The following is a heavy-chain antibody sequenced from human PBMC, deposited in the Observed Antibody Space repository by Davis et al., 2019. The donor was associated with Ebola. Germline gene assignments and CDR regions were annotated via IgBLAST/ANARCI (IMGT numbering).Heavy chain of an antibody. Sequence: PSETLSLTCTVSGGSISSYYWSWIRQPPGKGLEWIGYIYYSGSTNYNPSLKSRVTISVDTSKNQFSLKLSSVTAADTAVYYCARGADIVGEQRWFDPWGQGTLVTVSS. CDR2: IYYSGST. V-gene: IGHV4-59*01. D-gene: IGHD2-15*01. CDR1: GGSISSYY. CDR3: ARGADIVGEQRWFDP. J-gene: IGHJ5*02.